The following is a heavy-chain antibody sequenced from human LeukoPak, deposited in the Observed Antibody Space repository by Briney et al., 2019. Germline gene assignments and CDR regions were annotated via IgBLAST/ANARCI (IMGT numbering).Heavy chain of an antibody. J-gene: IGHJ4*02. D-gene: IGHD5-24*01. CDR2: ISSSGSTI. CDR3: ARENGYKVFDY. Sequence: GGSLRLSCAASGFTFSTYEMNWVRQAPGKGLEWVSYISSSGSTIYYAESVKGRFTISRDNAKNSLYLQMDSLRAEDTAVYYCARENGYKVFDYWGQGTLVTVSS. V-gene: IGHV3-48*03. CDR1: GFTFSTYE.